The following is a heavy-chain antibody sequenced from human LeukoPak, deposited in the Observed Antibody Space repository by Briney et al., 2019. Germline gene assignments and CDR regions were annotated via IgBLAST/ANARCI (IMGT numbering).Heavy chain of an antibody. D-gene: IGHD3-22*01. CDR3: AKAPTYYYDSSDAFDI. V-gene: IGHV3-30*18. Sequence: GGSLRLSCAASGFTFSSYSMHWVRQAPGKGLEWVAVISYDGSNKYYADSVKGRFTISRDNSKNTLYLQMNSLRAEDTAVYYCAKAPTYYYDSSDAFDIRGQGTMVTVSS. CDR1: GFTFSSYS. J-gene: IGHJ3*02. CDR2: ISYDGSNK.